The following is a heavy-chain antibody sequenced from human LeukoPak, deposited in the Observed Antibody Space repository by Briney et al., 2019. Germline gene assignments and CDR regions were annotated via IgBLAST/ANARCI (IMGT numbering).Heavy chain of an antibody. V-gene: IGHV1-18*01. D-gene: IGHD3-10*01. Sequence: ASVKVSCKASGGTFSSYAISWVRQAPGQGLEWMGWIDIYNSHTNYAQKFQGRVTTTTDTSTSTAYMDLRSLRSDDTAVYYCARLDYASGSYYNAPLDAWGQGTLVTVSS. CDR3: ARLDYASGSYYNAPLDA. CDR2: IDIYNSHT. J-gene: IGHJ5*02. CDR1: GGTFSSYA.